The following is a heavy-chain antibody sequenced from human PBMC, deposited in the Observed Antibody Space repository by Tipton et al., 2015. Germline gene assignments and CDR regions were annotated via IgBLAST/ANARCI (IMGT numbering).Heavy chain of an antibody. D-gene: IGHD1-26*01. V-gene: IGHV3-53*01. J-gene: IGHJ4*02. CDR1: GFTVSSNY. CDR2: IYSGGST. Sequence: GSLRLSCAASGFTVSSNYMSWVRQAPGKGLEWVSVIYSGGSTYYADSVKGRVTISRDNSKNTVFLQMNSLRVEDTAVYFCATSIVGACFDNWGQGTLVTVSS. CDR3: ATSIVGACFDN.